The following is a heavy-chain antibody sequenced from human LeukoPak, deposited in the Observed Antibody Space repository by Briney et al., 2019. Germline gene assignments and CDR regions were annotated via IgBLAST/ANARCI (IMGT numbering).Heavy chain of an antibody. CDR2: IKQDGSEK. J-gene: IGHJ3*02. CDR1: GFTFSSYW. CDR3: AKDGGSDPDSFDI. D-gene: IGHD2-15*01. V-gene: IGHV3-7*01. Sequence: GGSLRLSCAASGFTFSSYWMSWVRQAPGKGLEWVASIKQDGSEKYYVDSVKGRFTISRDNTKNSLYLQMNSLRAEDTAVYYCAKDGGSDPDSFDIWGQGTMVTVSS.